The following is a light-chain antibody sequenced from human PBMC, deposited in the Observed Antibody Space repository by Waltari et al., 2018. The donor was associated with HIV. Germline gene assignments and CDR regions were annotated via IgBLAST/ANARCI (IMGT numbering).Light chain of an antibody. Sequence: DVQMTQSPSSLSASVGDRVTITCRTSVFVNLYLNWYQQRPGEAPKLLIYGSSILQSGVPSRFSGSVSGTNFVLTISGLRPEDSATYYCQQTFAVPLSFGAGTKVEI. J-gene: IGKJ4*01. CDR2: GSS. CDR1: VFVNLY. V-gene: IGKV1-39*01. CDR3: QQTFAVPLS.